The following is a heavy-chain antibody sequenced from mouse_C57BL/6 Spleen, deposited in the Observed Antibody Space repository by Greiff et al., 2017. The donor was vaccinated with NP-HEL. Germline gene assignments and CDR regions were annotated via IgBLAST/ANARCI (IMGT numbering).Heavy chain of an antibody. J-gene: IGHJ2*01. CDR3: ARSGLDDGYYEDY. CDR1: GYTFTSYW. CDR2: IYPSDSET. V-gene: IGHV1-52*01. D-gene: IGHD2-3*01. Sequence: QVQLKQPGAELVRPGSSVKLSCKASGYTFTSYWMHWVKQRPIQGLEWIGNIYPSDSETHYNQKFKDKATLTVDKSSSTAYMQLSSLTSEDSAVYYCARSGLDDGYYEDYWGQGTTLTVSS.